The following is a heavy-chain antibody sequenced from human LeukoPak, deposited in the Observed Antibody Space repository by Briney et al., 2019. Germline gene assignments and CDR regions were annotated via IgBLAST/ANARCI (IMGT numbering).Heavy chain of an antibody. Sequence: GESLKISSKGSGYSFTSYWNGWVRQMPGKGLEWMGIIYPGDSDTRYSPSFQGQVTISADKSISTAYLQWSSLKASDTAMYYCARQYMVRGVIVCDYWGQGTLVTVSS. J-gene: IGHJ4*02. V-gene: IGHV5-51*01. D-gene: IGHD3-10*01. CDR3: ARQYMVRGVIVCDY. CDR2: IYPGDSDT. CDR1: GYSFTSYW.